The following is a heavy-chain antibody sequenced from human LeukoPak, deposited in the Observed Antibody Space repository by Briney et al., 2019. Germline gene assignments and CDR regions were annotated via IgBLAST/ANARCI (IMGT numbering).Heavy chain of an antibody. CDR2: IYPGDSDT. V-gene: IGHV5-51*01. CDR1: GYSFSTYW. Sequence: GESLKISCQGSGYSFSTYWIGWVRQMPGKGLEWMGIIYPGDSDTRYSPSFQGQVTISADKSISTAYLQWSSLKASDTAMYYCARGPYCSSTSCSQPNWFDPWGQGTLSPSPQ. D-gene: IGHD2-2*01. J-gene: IGHJ5*02. CDR3: ARGPYCSSTSCSQPNWFDP.